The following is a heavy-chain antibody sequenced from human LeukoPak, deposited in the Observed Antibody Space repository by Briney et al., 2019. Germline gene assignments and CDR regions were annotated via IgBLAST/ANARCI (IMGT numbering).Heavy chain of an antibody. CDR1: GFTFSSYS. CDR2: ISSRSRTI. CDR3: ARDQYYDSSGYADAFDI. Sequence: GGSLRLSCAASGFTFSSYSMNWVRQAPGKGLEWVSYISSRSRTIYYADSVKGRFTISRDDAKNSLYLQINSLRAEDTAVYFCARDQYYDSSGYADAFDIWGQGTMVTVSS. D-gene: IGHD3-22*01. V-gene: IGHV3-48*01. J-gene: IGHJ3*02.